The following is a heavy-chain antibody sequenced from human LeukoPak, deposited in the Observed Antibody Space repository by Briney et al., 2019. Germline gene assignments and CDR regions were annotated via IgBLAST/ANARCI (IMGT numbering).Heavy chain of an antibody. CDR3: ARGARISSGYRRNVFAFDI. Sequence: ASAMVSSKASGYTFTSYDIYCGPQTLERGGEWMGSLNPNRGETGEAQKLEGRITMNRNTSISTAYMKLSSLRSEDMAVYYCARGARISSGYRRNVFAFDIWGQGTMVTVSS. D-gene: IGHD3-22*01. J-gene: IGHJ3*02. V-gene: IGHV1-8*01. CDR1: GYTFTSYD. CDR2: LNPNRGET.